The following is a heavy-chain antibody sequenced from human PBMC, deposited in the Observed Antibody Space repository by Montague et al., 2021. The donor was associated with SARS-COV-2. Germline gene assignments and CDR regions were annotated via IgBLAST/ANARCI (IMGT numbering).Heavy chain of an antibody. CDR2: IYYSGST. V-gene: IGHV4-59*01. CDR1: GGSISSYY. J-gene: IGHJ3*02. D-gene: IGHD6-19*01. Sequence: SETLSPTCTVSGGSISSYYWSWIRQPPGKGLEWIGNIYYSGSTNYNPSLKSRVTISVDTSKNQFSLKLSSVTAADTAVYYCARGSGWMGNAFDIWGQGTMVTVSS. CDR3: ARGSGWMGNAFDI.